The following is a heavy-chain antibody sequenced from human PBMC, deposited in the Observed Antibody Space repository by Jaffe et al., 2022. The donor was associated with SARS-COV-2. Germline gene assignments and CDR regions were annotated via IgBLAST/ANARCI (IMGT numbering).Heavy chain of an antibody. CDR3: ARHRPWYSSDRRFDY. CDR2: IYYSGST. D-gene: IGHD6-19*01. J-gene: IGHJ4*02. Sequence: QLQLQESGPGLVKPSETLSLTCTVSGGSISSSSYYWGWIRQPPGKGLEWIGSIYYSGSTYYNPSLKSRVTISVDTSKNQFSLKLSSVTAADTAVYYCARHRPWYSSDRRFDYWGQGTLVTVSS. CDR1: GGSISSSSYY. V-gene: IGHV4-39*01.